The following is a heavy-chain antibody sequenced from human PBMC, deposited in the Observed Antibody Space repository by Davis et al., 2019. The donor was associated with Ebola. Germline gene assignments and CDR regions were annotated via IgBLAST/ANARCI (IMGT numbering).Heavy chain of an antibody. CDR2: INHSGST. V-gene: IGHV4-39*07. Sequence: SETLSLTCSVAGGSISSGGYYWNWIRQPPGKGLEWIGEINHSGSTNYNPSLKSRVTISVDTSKNQFSLKLSSVTAADTALYYCARPCSSGWFGGTRDYWGQGTLVTVSS. CDR3: ARPCSSGWFGGTRDY. D-gene: IGHD6-19*01. J-gene: IGHJ4*02. CDR1: GGSISSGGYY.